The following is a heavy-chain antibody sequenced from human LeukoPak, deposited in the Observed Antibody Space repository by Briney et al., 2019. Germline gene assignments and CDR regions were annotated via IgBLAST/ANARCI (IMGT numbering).Heavy chain of an antibody. CDR2: ISYDGSNK. Sequence: GRSLRLSCAASGFTFSSYGMHWVRQAPGKGLEWVAVISYDGSNKYYADSVKGRFTISRDNSKNTLYLQMNSLRAEDTALYYCARVKGEGSSDVWGQGTTVTVSS. CDR3: ARVKGEGSSDV. J-gene: IGHJ6*02. D-gene: IGHD3-16*01. CDR1: GFTFSSYG. V-gene: IGHV3-30*03.